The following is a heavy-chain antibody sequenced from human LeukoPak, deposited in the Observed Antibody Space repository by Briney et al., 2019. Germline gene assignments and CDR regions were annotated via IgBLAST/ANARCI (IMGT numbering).Heavy chain of an antibody. V-gene: IGHV1-2*02. J-gene: IGHJ1*01. CDR2: INPNSGDT. Sequence: ASVKVSCKASGYTFTGYYMHWVRQAPGQGLEWLGWINPNSGDTNYAQMFQGGVSMTRDTSISTAYMELSRLRSDDTAVYYCARGRHFYDSSPEYFQHWGQGTLVTVSS. CDR3: ARGRHFYDSSPEYFQH. CDR1: GYTFTGYY. D-gene: IGHD3-22*01.